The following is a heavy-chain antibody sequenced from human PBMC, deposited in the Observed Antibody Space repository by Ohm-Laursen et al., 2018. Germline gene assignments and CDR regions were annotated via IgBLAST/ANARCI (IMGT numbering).Heavy chain of an antibody. CDR2: INTYNDNT. V-gene: IGHV1-18*01. Sequence: ASVKVSCKASGYTFISYGISWVRQAPGQGLEWMGWINTYNDNTNYAQNLQGRVTMTTDTSTITAYMELRSLRSDDTAVYYCARDLNYGDTRGAFDIWGQGTMVTVSS. CDR1: GYTFISYG. D-gene: IGHD4-17*01. J-gene: IGHJ3*02. CDR3: ARDLNYGDTRGAFDI.